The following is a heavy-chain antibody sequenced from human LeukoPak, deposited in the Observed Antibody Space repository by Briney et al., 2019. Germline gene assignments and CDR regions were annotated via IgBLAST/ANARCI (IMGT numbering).Heavy chain of an antibody. Sequence: GGSLRLSCAASGFTVSSNYMSWVRQAPGKGLEWVSVIYSGGSTYYADSVKGRFTISRDNSKNTLYLQMNSLRAEDTAVYYCAKDIFAWNSGSFLDYWGQGTLVTVSS. CDR3: AKDIFAWNSGSFLDY. J-gene: IGHJ4*02. D-gene: IGHD1-26*01. CDR1: GFTVSSNY. V-gene: IGHV3-53*05. CDR2: IYSGGST.